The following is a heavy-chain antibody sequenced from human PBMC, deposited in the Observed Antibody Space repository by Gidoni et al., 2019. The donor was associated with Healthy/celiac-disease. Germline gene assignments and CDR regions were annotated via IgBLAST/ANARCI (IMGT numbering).Heavy chain of an antibody. CDR3: AKSGRYCSSTSCYAHY. CDR2: ISGSGGST. V-gene: IGHV3-23*01. Sequence: EVQLLESGGGLVQPGGSLRLSCAASGFPFSSYAMSWVRQAPGKGLEWVSAISGSGGSTYYADSVKGRFTISRDNSKNTLYLQMNSLRAEDTAVYYCAKSGRYCSSTSCYAHYWGQGTLVTVSS. J-gene: IGHJ4*02. D-gene: IGHD2-2*01. CDR1: GFPFSSYA.